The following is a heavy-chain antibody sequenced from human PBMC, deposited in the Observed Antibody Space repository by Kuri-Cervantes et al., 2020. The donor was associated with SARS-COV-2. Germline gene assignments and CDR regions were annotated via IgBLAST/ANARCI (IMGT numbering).Heavy chain of an antibody. CDR1: GYSFTNYW. D-gene: IGHD4-17*01. CDR3: ARRAYGEQVDYYYMDV. Sequence: GGSLRLSCEGSGYSFTNYWIGWVRQMPGKGLEWMGLIYPADSDTRYSPSFQGQVTISADKSIGTALLQWSSLKASDTAMYYCARRAYGEQVDYYYMDVWGKGTTVTVSS. J-gene: IGHJ6*03. V-gene: IGHV5-51*01. CDR2: IYPADSDT.